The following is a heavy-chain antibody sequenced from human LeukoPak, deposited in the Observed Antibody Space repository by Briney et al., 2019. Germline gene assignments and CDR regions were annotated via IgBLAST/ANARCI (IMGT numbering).Heavy chain of an antibody. CDR1: GGSFSGYY. V-gene: IGHV4-34*01. D-gene: IGHD1-1*01. J-gene: IGHJ6*03. CDR3: AGGREYNWNAFYYYYYMDV. CDR2: INHSGST. Sequence: SETLSLTCAVYGGSFSGYYWSWIRQPPGKGLEWIGEINHSGSTNYNPSPKSRVTISVDTSKNQFSLKLSSVTAADTAVYYCAGGREYNWNAFYYYYYMDVWGKGTTVTVSS.